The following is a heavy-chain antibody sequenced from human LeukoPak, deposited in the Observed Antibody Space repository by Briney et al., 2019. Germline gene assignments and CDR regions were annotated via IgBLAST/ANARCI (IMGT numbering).Heavy chain of an antibody. CDR1: GGSFSGYY. J-gene: IGHJ4*02. Sequence: KPSETLSLTCAVYGGSFSGYYWSWIRQPPGKGLEWIGEINHSGSTNYNPSLKSRVTISVDTSKNQFSLKLSSVTAADTAVYYCARDKGYHFDYWGQGTLVTVSS. V-gene: IGHV4-34*01. CDR3: ARDKGYHFDY. D-gene: IGHD6-13*01. CDR2: INHSGST.